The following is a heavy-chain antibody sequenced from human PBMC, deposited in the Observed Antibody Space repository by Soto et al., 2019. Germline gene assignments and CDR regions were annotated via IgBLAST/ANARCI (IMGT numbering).Heavy chain of an antibody. D-gene: IGHD2-2*01. J-gene: IGHJ4*02. V-gene: IGHV4-61*01. Sequence: SETLSLTCPVSGGSVGSGSYYWSWIRQPPGKGLEWIGYVYYSGSTNYNPSLKSRVTISVDTSKNQFSLKLSSVTAADTAVYYCARDAFSSSHFDYWGQGIPVTVSS. CDR2: VYYSGST. CDR3: ARDAFSSSHFDY. CDR1: GGSVGSGSYY.